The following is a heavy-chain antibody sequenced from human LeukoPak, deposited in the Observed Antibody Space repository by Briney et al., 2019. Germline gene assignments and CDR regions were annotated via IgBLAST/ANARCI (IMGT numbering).Heavy chain of an antibody. J-gene: IGHJ3*01. V-gene: IGHV4-39*01. CDR3: ARPNSVAPLGSFDL. Sequence: SETLSLTCTVAGGSISTSRYYWGWIRQPPGKRLEWIGSSYYSGSPYYNPSLKSRVTISVDKSKNQFSLSLTSVTAADTALHYCARPNSVAPLGSFDLWGQGTMVTVSS. D-gene: IGHD5/OR15-5a*01. CDR1: GGSISTSRYY. CDR2: SYYSGSP.